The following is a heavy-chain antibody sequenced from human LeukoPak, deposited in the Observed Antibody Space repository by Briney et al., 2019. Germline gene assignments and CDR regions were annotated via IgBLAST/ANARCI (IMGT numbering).Heavy chain of an antibody. D-gene: IGHD4/OR15-4a*01. Sequence: GGSLRLSCAASGFTFNNYALAWVRQSPEKGLECVSAISGDGVSPYYVDSVRGRFTISRDNSKNTLYLQMHSLRVEDTAVYFCARHPGAFPYFFDNWGQGTLVTVSS. V-gene: IGHV3-23*01. CDR1: GFTFNNYA. CDR2: ISGDGVSP. CDR3: ARHPGAFPYFFDN. J-gene: IGHJ4*02.